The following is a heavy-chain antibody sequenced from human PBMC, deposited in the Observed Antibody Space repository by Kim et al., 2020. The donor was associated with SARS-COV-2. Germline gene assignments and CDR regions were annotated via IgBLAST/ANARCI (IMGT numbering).Heavy chain of an antibody. D-gene: IGHD6-25*01. CDR3: AKGFDSSAETYYYYGIDV. V-gene: IGHV3-30*02. J-gene: IGHJ6*02. Sequence: KGRFTISRDNSKNTLYLQMNSLRAEDTAVYYCAKGFDSSAETYYYYGIDVWGQGTTVTVSS.